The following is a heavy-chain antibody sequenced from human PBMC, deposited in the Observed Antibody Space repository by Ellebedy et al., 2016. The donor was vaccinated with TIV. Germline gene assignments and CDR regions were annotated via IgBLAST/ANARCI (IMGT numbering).Heavy chain of an antibody. D-gene: IGHD3-22*01. J-gene: IGHJ4*02. CDR1: GFSISVYW. CDR2: INDEGTTT. CDR3: ARGPYYSDPSAPYAHY. Sequence: GGSLRLSXTASGFSISVYWMHWVRQAPGKGLEWVSRINDEGTTTYLAGTVRGRFTVSRDNANNTAYLQMNSLGAEDTAVYYCARGPYYSDPSAPYAHYWGQGTLVTVSS. V-gene: IGHV3-74*01.